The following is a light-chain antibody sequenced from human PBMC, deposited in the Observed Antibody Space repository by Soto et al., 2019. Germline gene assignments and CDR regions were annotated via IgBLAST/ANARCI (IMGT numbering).Light chain of an antibody. J-gene: IGKJ3*01. CDR3: QQYGNSGVT. Sequence: EIVLTQSPGTLSLSPGERATLSCRASQSVSNNYLAWYQQKPGQAPRLLIYGVSSRATGIPDRFSGSGSGTDFTLTISRLEPEDFAVYYCQQYGNSGVTFGPGTKVDIK. CDR1: QSVSNNY. V-gene: IGKV3-20*01. CDR2: GVS.